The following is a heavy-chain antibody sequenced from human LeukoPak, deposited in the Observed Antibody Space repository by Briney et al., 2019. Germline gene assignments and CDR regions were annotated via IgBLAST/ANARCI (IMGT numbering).Heavy chain of an antibody. CDR3: ARERGVSHPFDY. V-gene: IGHV3-74*01. D-gene: IGHD2-21*01. J-gene: IGHJ4*02. Sequence: GGSLRLSCAASGFSFSNTWMHWVRQAPGKGLVWVARIKNDGSGIIYADSVKGRFTISRDNPRNTLYLQMNSLRGEDTAVYYCARERGVSHPFDYWGQGTLVTVSS. CDR2: IKNDGSGI. CDR1: GFSFSNTW.